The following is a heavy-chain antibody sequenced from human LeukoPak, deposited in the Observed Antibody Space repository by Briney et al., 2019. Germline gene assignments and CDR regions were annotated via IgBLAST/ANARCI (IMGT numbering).Heavy chain of an antibody. V-gene: IGHV4-59*12. CDR2: IYYNGNT. D-gene: IGHD5-24*01. CDR3: ARDRGAYYFDY. J-gene: IGHJ4*02. Sequence: PSETLSLTCTVSGGSISSYYWSWIRQPPGKGLEWIGCIYYNGNTYYNPSLKSRITISIDTPKNQFSLRLGSVTAADTAVYFCARDRGAYYFDYWGQGAQVTVSS. CDR1: GGSISSYY.